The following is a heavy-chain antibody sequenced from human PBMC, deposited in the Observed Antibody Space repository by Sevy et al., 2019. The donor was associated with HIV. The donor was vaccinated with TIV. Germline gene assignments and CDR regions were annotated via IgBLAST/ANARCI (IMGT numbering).Heavy chain of an antibody. D-gene: IGHD2-8*01. CDR2: INPNSGGT. Sequence: ASVKVSCKASGYTFTGYYMHWVRQAPGQGLEWMGWINPNSGGTNYAQKFQGRVTMTRDTSISTAYMELSRLRSDDTAVYYCSRTGGGPYSASGLYSSTSMDVWGQGTTVTVSS. CDR1: GYTFTGYY. CDR3: SRTGGGPYSASGLYSSTSMDV. J-gene: IGHJ6*02. V-gene: IGHV1-2*02.